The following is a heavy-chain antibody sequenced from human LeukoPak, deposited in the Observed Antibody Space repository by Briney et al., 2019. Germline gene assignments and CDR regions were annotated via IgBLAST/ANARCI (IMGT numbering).Heavy chain of an antibody. CDR2: IYTSGST. V-gene: IGHV4-61*09. CDR1: GGSISSGSYY. J-gene: IGHJ4*02. Sequence: PSETLSLTCTVSGGSISSGSYYWSWIRQPAGKGLEWIGHIYTSGSTSYNPSLKSRVTISVDTSKNQFSLKLSSVTAADTAVYYCARRVYSSSWSYYFDYWGQGTLVTVSS. CDR3: ARRVYSSSWSYYFDY. D-gene: IGHD6-13*01.